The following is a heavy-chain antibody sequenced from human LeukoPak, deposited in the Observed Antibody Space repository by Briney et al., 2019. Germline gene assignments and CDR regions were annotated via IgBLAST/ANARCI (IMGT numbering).Heavy chain of an antibody. J-gene: IGHJ4*02. Sequence: GASVKVSCKVSGYTLTELSMHWVRQAPGKGLEWMGGFDPEDGETIYAQKFQGRVTMTEDTSTDTAYMEPSSLRSEDTAVYYCATGGDYYGDPGGWGQGTLVTVSS. D-gene: IGHD4-17*01. V-gene: IGHV1-24*01. CDR1: GYTLTELS. CDR2: FDPEDGET. CDR3: ATGGDYYGDPGG.